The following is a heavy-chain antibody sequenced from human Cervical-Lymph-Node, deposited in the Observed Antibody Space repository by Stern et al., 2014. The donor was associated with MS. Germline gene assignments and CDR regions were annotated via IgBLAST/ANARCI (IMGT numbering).Heavy chain of an antibody. Sequence: VQLVESGGGVVQPGRSLRLSCAASGFVFRRYALHWVRQAPGKGLEWVARSSYDGRDKYYTDSVKGRFTVSRDNSNNTVDLEMNSLRLEDTAVYYCAKGGSGSYLDWGQGSLVTVSS. V-gene: IGHV3-30*04. J-gene: IGHJ4*02. D-gene: IGHD1-26*01. CDR3: AKGGSGSYLD. CDR2: SSYDGRDK. CDR1: GFVFRRYA.